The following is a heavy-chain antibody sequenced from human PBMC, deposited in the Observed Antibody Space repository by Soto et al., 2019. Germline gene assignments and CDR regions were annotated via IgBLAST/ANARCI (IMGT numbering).Heavy chain of an antibody. Sequence: EVQLVESGGGLVQPGGSLRLSCAAYGFTFTNFPMTWVRQAPGKGLEWTSYISSGGDTTYYADSVKGRFIISRDNARSSLYLQMNSLRVEDTAIYYCTRGRIPYWGQGILVTVSS. CDR3: TRGRIPY. CDR1: GFTFTNFP. J-gene: IGHJ4*02. V-gene: IGHV3-48*03. CDR2: ISSGGDTT.